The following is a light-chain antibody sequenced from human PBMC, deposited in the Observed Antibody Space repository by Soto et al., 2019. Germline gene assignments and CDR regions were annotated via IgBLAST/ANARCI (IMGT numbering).Light chain of an antibody. V-gene: IGLV2-14*01. J-gene: IGLJ1*01. CDR2: GVS. CDR3: SSYTNVKTRACV. Sequence: QSVLTQPASVSGSPGQSITISCSGTRSDIGSYNYVAWYQQFPGKTPKILIYGVSNRPSGVSSRFSGSKSGNTASLTISGLQAEDEAEYYCSSYTNVKTRACVFGTGTKLTVL. CDR1: RSDIGSYNY.